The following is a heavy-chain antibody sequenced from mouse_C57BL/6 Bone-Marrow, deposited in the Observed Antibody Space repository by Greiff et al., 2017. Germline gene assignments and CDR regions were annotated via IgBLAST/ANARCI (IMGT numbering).Heavy chain of an antibody. D-gene: IGHD1-1*01. CDR1: GFTFSSYT. V-gene: IGHV5-9*01. CDR2: ISGSGGNT. J-gene: IGHJ1*03. CDR3: SRQGTRVRATKYFDV. Sequence: EVMLVESGGGLVKPGGSLKLSCAASGFTFSSYTMSWVRQTPEKRLQWVADISGSGGNTSYPDSVKGRYTISRDNDKNILYLQMSSLRSEDRALYYGSRQGTRVRATKYFDVWGTGTTVTVSS.